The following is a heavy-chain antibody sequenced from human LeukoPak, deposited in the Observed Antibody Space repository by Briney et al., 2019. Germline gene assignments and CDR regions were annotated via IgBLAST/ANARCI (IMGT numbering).Heavy chain of an antibody. CDR1: GYTFTGYY. Sequence: ASVKVSCKASGYTFTGYYMHWVRQAPGQGLEWMGWINPNSGGTNYAQKFQGWVTMTRDTSISTAYMELSRLRSDDTAVYYCARGYGSGSYAADLDYWGQGTLVTVSS. CDR2: INPNSGGT. D-gene: IGHD3-10*01. CDR3: ARGYGSGSYAADLDY. V-gene: IGHV1-2*04. J-gene: IGHJ4*02.